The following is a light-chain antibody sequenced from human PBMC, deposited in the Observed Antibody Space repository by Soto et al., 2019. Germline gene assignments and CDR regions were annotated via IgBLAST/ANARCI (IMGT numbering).Light chain of an antibody. CDR1: QDINNW. J-gene: IGKJ4*01. CDR3: QQPKSFPLT. CDR2: AAS. V-gene: IGKV1-12*01. Sequence: DIQMTQSPSSVSASVGDRVTITCRASQDINNWVAWYQQNPAKAPKLLIYAASSLQRGVPSRFSGSGSGTFFALTISSLQPEDFATYYCQQPKSFPLTFVGGTNVEIK.